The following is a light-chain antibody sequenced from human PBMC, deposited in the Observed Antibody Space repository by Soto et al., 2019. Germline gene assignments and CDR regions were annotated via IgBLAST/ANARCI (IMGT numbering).Light chain of an antibody. V-gene: IGLV2-14*01. CDR3: SSYTPSSTSV. CDR1: SSDVGAYDY. CDR2: EVT. J-gene: IGLJ1*01. Sequence: QSVLTQPASVSGSPGQSITISCTGTSSDVGAYDYVSWYQQHPAKAPKLVIYEVTQRPSGVSTRFSGSKSGNTASLTISGLQADDEADYYCSSYTPSSTSVFGTGTKLTVL.